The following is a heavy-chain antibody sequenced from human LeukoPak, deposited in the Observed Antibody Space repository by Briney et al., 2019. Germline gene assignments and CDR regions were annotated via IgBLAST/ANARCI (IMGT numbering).Heavy chain of an antibody. J-gene: IGHJ4*02. Sequence: SGPTLVKPTQTLTLTCTFSGFSLSTSGVGVGWIRQPPGKALEWLALIYWDDDKRYSPSLKSRLTITKDTSKNQVVLTMTNMDPVDTATYHCAHDILTGYRFDYWGQGTLVTVSS. D-gene: IGHD3-9*01. CDR3: AHDILTGYRFDY. CDR1: GFSLSTSGVG. CDR2: IYWDDDK. V-gene: IGHV2-5*02.